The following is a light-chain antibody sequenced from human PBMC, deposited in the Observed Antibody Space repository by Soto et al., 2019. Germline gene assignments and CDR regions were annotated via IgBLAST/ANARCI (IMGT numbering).Light chain of an antibody. CDR1: SSDVGGYNY. CDR3: CSYAGIYTFLYV. J-gene: IGLJ1*01. CDR2: DVS. Sequence: QSLLTQPRSVSGSPGQSVTISCTGTSSDVGGYNYVSWYQQHPGKAPKLMIYDVSKRPSGVPDRFSGSKSGNTASLTISGLQAEDEADYYCCSYAGIYTFLYVFGTGTKVTV. V-gene: IGLV2-11*01.